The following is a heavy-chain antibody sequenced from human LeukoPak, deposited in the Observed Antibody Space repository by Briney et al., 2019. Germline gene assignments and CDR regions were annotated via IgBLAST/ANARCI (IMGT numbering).Heavy chain of an antibody. J-gene: IGHJ4*02. CDR2: IYSGGST. CDR1: GFTVSSNC. Sequence: PGGSLRLSCAASGFTVSSNCMSWVRQAPGKGLEWVSVIYSGGSTYYADSVKGRFTISRDNSKNTLYLQMNSLRAEDTAVYSCTRTRGCSSTSCYADYWGQGTLVTVSS. CDR3: TRTRGCSSTSCYADY. D-gene: IGHD2-2*01. V-gene: IGHV3-53*01.